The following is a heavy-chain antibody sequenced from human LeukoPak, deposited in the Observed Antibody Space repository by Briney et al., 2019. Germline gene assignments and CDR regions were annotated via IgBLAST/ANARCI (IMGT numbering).Heavy chain of an antibody. Sequence: SETLSLTCTVSGGSISSGSYYWSWIRQPAGKGLEWIGRIYTSGSTNYNPSLKSRVTISVDTSKNQFSLKLSSVTAAVTAVYYCARDGIFGVVNYYFDYWGQGTLVTVS. D-gene: IGHD3-3*01. CDR3: ARDGIFGVVNYYFDY. V-gene: IGHV4-61*02. J-gene: IGHJ4*02. CDR2: IYTSGST. CDR1: GGSISSGSYY.